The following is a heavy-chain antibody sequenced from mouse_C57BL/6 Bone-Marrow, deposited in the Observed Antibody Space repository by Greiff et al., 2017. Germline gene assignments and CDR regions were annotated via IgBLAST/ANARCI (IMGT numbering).Heavy chain of an antibody. CDR1: GFTFSSYT. CDR3: AITIYYGNYGDAMDY. J-gene: IGHJ4*01. CDR2: ISGGGGNT. V-gene: IGHV5-9*01. Sequence: EVMLVESGGGLVKPGGSLKLSCAASGFTFSSYTMSWVRQTPEQRLEWVATISGGGGNTNYPDSVKGRFTLSRDNAKNTLYLQMSSLRSEDTAEYDCAITIYYGNYGDAMDYWGQGTSVTVSS. D-gene: IGHD2-1*01.